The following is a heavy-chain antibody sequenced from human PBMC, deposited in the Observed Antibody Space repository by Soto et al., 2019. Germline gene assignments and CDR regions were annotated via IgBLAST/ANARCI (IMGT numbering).Heavy chain of an antibody. Sequence: SETLSLTCTVTGGSISNFYWSWIRQPPGKGLEWIGYVYYTGGTSYNPSLKRRVTFSADSSRGQFSLRLNSVTAADTAVYYCARTVLGPDLLADSFVDYYYMDVWGQGTTVTVSS. D-gene: IGHD3-9*01. CDR2: VYYTGGT. CDR3: ARTVLGPDLLADSFVDYYYMDV. CDR1: GGSISNFY. J-gene: IGHJ6*03. V-gene: IGHV4-59*08.